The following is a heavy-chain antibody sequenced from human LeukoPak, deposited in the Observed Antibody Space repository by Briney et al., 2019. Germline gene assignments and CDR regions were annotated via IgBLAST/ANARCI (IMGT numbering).Heavy chain of an antibody. CDR1: GDSVSSNSAA. Sequence: SQTLSLTCAISGDSVSSNSAAWNWIRRSPSRGLEWLGRTYYRSKWYNDYAVSVKSRITINPDTSKNQFSLQLNSVTPEDTAVYYCARSSSSWYGWFDPWGQGTLVTVSS. CDR2: TYYRSKWYN. J-gene: IGHJ5*02. V-gene: IGHV6-1*01. D-gene: IGHD6-13*01. CDR3: ARSSSSWYGWFDP.